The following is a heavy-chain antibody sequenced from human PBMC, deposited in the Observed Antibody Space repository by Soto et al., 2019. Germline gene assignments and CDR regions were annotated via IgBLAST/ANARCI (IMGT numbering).Heavy chain of an antibody. CDR2: IYYSGST. D-gene: IGHD3-10*01. V-gene: IGHV4-59*01. Sequence: SETLSLTCTVSGVSISSYYWSWIRQPPGKGLEWIGYIYYSGSTNYNPSLKSRVTISVDTSKNQFSLKLSSVTAADTAVYYCARARLSRSWWFDPWGQGTLVTVSS. CDR3: ARARLSRSWWFDP. J-gene: IGHJ5*02. CDR1: GVSISSYY.